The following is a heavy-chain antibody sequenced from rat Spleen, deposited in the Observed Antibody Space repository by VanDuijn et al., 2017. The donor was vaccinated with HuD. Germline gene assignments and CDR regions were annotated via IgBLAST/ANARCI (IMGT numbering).Heavy chain of an antibody. Sequence: EVQLQESGPGLVKPSQSLSLTCSVTGYSITSGYGWNWIRKFPGNKLEWMGYITGAGSTNYNPSLKSRISITRDTSKNQFFLQVNSVTTDDTATYYCARLRGNPYFDYWGQGVMVTVSS. J-gene: IGHJ2*01. CDR2: ITGAGST. V-gene: IGHV3-3*01. CDR1: GYSITSGYG. CDR3: ARLRGNPYFDY. D-gene: IGHD3-4*01.